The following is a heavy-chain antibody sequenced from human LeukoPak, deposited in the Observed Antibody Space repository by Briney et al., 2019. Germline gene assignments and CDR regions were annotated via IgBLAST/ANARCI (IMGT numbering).Heavy chain of an antibody. J-gene: IGHJ4*02. CDR2: IYYSGST. CDR3: AREGSSRSFDY. CDR1: GGSISSYY. V-gene: IGHV4-59*01. D-gene: IGHD6-13*01. Sequence: SETLSLTCTVSGGSISSYYWSWIRQPPGKGLEWIGHIYYSGSTNYNPSLKSRVTISVDTSKNQFSLKLSSVTAADTAVYYCAREGSSRSFDYWGQGTLVTVSS.